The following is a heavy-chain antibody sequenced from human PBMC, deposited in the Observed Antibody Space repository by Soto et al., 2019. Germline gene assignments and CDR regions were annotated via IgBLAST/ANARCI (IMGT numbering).Heavy chain of an antibody. V-gene: IGHV1-18*01. Sequence: QVQLVQSGAEVKKPGASVKVSCKASGYTFPSYGISWVRQAPGQGLEWMGWISAYNGHTNFAQKLQGRVTMTTDTSTSTDYMGPTSLRSDGTAVYYCASGPPLPIVGATTWFDPWGQGTLVTVSS. D-gene: IGHD1-26*01. CDR2: ISAYNGHT. CDR1: GYTFPSYG. J-gene: IGHJ5*02. CDR3: ASGPPLPIVGATTWFDP.